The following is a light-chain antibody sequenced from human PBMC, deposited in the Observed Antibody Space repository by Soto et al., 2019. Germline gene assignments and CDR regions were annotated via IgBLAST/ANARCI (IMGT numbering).Light chain of an antibody. Sequence: EIVLTQSPLSLPVTPGEPASISCRPSQSLLHSNGYNYLDWYLQKPGQSPQLLIYLGSNRASGVPDRFSGSGSGTDFTLKISRVEAEDVGVYYCMQALQTITFGQGTRLEIK. J-gene: IGKJ5*01. CDR3: MQALQTIT. CDR2: LGS. CDR1: QSLLHSNGYNY. V-gene: IGKV2-28*01.